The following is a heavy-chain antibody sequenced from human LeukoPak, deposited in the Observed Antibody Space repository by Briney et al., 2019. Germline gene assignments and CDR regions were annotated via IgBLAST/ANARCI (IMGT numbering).Heavy chain of an antibody. V-gene: IGHV1-18*01. J-gene: IGHJ4*02. Sequence: ASVKVSCKASGYTFTSYGISWVQQAPGQGLEWMGWISAYNGNTNYAQKLQGRVTMTTDTSTSTAYMELRSLRSDDTAVYYCAKDPTGYYYDSSGYYGGYWGQGTLVTVSS. D-gene: IGHD3-22*01. CDR3: AKDPTGYYYDSSGYYGGY. CDR2: ISAYNGNT. CDR1: GYTFTSYG.